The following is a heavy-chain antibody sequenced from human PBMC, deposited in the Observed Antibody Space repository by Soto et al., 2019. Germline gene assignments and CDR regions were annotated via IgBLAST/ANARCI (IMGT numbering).Heavy chain of an antibody. CDR3: ARGVDIVVVPAAYYYGMDV. D-gene: IGHD2-2*03. J-gene: IGHJ6*02. CDR1: GYTFTSYG. V-gene: IGHV1-18*04. Sequence: GASVKVSCKASGYTFTSYGISWVRQAPGRGLEWMGWISAYNGNTNYAQKLQGRVTMTTDTSTSTAYMELRSLRSDDTAVYYCARGVDIVVVPAAYYYGMDVWGQGTTVTVSS. CDR2: ISAYNGNT.